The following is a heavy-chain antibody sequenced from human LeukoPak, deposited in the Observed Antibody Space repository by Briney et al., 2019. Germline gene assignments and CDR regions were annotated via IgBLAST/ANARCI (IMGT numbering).Heavy chain of an antibody. CDR1: GYSFSRKW. Sequence: GESLKISCQASGYSFSRKWIGWVRQMSGEGLEWMGILYPDTSDIRYNPSFQGRVTISADKSLTTAYPQWSSLEASDTAMYYCAAAVDMVTTTTFDYWGQGTRVTVSS. V-gene: IGHV5-51*01. CDR3: AAAVDMVTTTTFDY. J-gene: IGHJ4*02. CDR2: LYPDTSDI. D-gene: IGHD5-24*01.